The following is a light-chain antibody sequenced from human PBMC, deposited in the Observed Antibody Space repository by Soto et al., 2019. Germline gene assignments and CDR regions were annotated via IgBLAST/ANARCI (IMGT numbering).Light chain of an antibody. Sequence: GMTQSPATLSVSTGERATLSCRASQTILSNLAWYQRKPGQAPRLPLYGASTRATGIPARFSGGGSGTDFTLTISRLEPEDFAVYYCQQRSNWRITFGQGTRLEI. J-gene: IGKJ5*01. CDR2: GAS. CDR1: QTILSN. CDR3: QQRSNWRIT. V-gene: IGKV3-15*01.